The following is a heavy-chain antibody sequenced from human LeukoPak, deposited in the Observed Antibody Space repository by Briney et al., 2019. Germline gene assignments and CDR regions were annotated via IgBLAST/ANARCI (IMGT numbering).Heavy chain of an antibody. CDR3: ARGRRYDFWSGYYPAVDYYYYYMDV. Sequence: SETLSLTCAVYGGSFSGYYWSWIRQPPGKGLEWIGEINHSGSTNYNPSLKSRVTISVDTSKNQFSLKLSSVTAADTAVYYCARGRRYDFWSGYYPAVDYYYYYMDVWGKGTTVTVSS. CDR2: INHSGST. J-gene: IGHJ6*03. V-gene: IGHV4-34*01. D-gene: IGHD3-3*01. CDR1: GGSFSGYY.